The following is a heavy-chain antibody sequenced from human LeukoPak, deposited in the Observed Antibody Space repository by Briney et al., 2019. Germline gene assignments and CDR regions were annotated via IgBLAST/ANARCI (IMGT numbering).Heavy chain of an antibody. Sequence: SVKVSCKASGDTSDTYAISWVRQAPGQGLEWMGGFAPVFRTANYARKFQDRVTITMDESTNTDYMEMSSPRSEDTAVYYCVRDKGLTGDSCAFDIWGQGTMVTVSS. CDR2: FAPVFRTA. CDR1: GDTSDTYA. J-gene: IGHJ3*02. CDR3: VRDKGLTGDSCAFDI. V-gene: IGHV1-69*05. D-gene: IGHD1-20*01.